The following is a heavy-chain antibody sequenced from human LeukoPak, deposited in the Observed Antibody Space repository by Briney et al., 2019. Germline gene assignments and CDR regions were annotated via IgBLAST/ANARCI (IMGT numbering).Heavy chain of an antibody. Sequence: PSQTLSLTCAVSGGSISSGGYYWSWIRQPPGKGLEWIGYIYHSGSTYYNPSLKSRVTISVDRSKNQFSLKLSSVTAADTAVYYCARLSSGIQLWSDAFDIWGQGTMVTVSS. CDR2: IYHSGST. CDR1: GGSISSGGYY. CDR3: ARLSSGIQLWSDAFDI. V-gene: IGHV4-30-2*01. J-gene: IGHJ3*02. D-gene: IGHD5-18*01.